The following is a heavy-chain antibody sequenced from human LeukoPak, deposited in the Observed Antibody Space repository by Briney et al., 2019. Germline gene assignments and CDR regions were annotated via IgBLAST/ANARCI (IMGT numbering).Heavy chain of an antibody. CDR2: IHYTGIT. Sequence: SETLSLTCTVSGGSISGYYWSWIRQPPGKGLEWIGYIHYTGITNYNPSFESRVTISVDTSKNQFSLKLRFLTAADTAVYYCARSLKAIPFGGVSNGFDIWGQGTMVTVSS. CDR1: GGSISGYY. J-gene: IGHJ3*02. D-gene: IGHD3-16*01. CDR3: ARSLKAIPFGGVSNGFDI. V-gene: IGHV4-59*01.